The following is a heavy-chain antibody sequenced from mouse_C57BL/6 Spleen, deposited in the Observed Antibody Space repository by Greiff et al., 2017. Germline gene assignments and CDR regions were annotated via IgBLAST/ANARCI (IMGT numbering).Heavy chain of an antibody. J-gene: IGHJ3*01. CDR3: ARKKDDGYEAWFAY. CDR1: GYTFTDYY. CDR2: INPNNGGT. V-gene: IGHV1-26*01. D-gene: IGHD2-3*01. Sequence: EVQLQQSGPELVKPGASVKISCKASGYTFTDYYMNWVKQSHGKSLEWIGDINPNNGGTSYNQKFKGKATLTVDKSSSTAYMELRSLTSEDSAVYYCARKKDDGYEAWFAYWGQGTLVTVSA.